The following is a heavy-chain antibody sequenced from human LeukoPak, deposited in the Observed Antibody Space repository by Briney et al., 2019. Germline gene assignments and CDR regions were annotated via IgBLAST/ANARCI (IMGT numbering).Heavy chain of an antibody. V-gene: IGHV4-38-2*02. CDR1: GYSISSGYY. CDR2: IYHGRST. J-gene: IGHJ4*02. CDR3: AREEAYGDYGY. Sequence: SETLSLTCTVSGYSISSGYYWGWIRPPPGKGLEWIGSIYHGRSTSYNPSLKSRVTISVDTSKNQFSLKLSSVTAADTAMYYCAREEAYGDYGYWGQGTLVTVSS. D-gene: IGHD4-17*01.